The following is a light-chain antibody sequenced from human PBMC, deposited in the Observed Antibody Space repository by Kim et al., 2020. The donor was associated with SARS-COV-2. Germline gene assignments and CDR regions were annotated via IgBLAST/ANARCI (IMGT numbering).Light chain of an antibody. J-gene: IGLJ2*01. CDR1: SLRSYY. CDR3: NSRDSSGDHVV. Sequence: ALGQKVRITCQGDSLRSYYASWYQQKPGQAPLLVIYGKNNRPSGIPDRFSGSSSGNTVSLTITGAQAEDEADYYCNSRDSSGDHVVFGGGTQLTVL. V-gene: IGLV3-19*01. CDR2: GKN.